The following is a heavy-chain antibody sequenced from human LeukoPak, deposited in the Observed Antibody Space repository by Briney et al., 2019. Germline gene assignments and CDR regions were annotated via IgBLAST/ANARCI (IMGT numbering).Heavy chain of an antibody. J-gene: IGHJ4*02. V-gene: IGHV3-21*01. CDR3: ARQNYYGSGMGYFDY. D-gene: IGHD3-10*01. CDR2: ISSTSSYI. Sequence: GGSLRLSCAASGFIFNSHSMNWVRQAPGKGLEWVSSISSTSSYIYYADSVKSRFTISRDNAKNSLYLQMNSLRAEDTAVYYCARQNYYGSGMGYFDYWGQGTLVTVSS. CDR1: GFIFNSHS.